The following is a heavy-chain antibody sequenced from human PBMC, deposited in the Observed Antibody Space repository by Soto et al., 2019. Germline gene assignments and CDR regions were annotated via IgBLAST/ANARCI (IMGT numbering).Heavy chain of an antibody. Sequence: SLRLSCAASGFSFRNYAMSWVRQAPGKGLEWISTLTGSSSNIYYADSVKGRFAISRDNSRNTLYLQMNSLTAEDTAVYYCANGRATYGLLTHDYWGQGTLVTVS. CDR2: LTGSSSNI. D-gene: IGHD3-10*01. J-gene: IGHJ4*02. CDR3: ANGRATYGLLTHDY. CDR1: GFSFRNYA. V-gene: IGHV3-23*01.